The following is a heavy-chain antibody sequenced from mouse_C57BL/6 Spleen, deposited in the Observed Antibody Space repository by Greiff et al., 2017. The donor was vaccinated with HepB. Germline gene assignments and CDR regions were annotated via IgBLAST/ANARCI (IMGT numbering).Heavy chain of an antibody. J-gene: IGHJ3*01. CDR1: GYTFTSYW. D-gene: IGHD2-3*01. CDR2: IHPNSGST. Sequence: VQLQQSGAELVKPGASVKLSCKASGYTFTSYWMHWVKQRPGQGLEWIGMIHPNSGSTNYNEKFKSKATLTVDKSSSTAYMQLSSLTSEDSAVYYCAREGDGDGYYSWFASWGQGTLVTVSA. CDR3: AREGDGDGYYSWFAS. V-gene: IGHV1-64*01.